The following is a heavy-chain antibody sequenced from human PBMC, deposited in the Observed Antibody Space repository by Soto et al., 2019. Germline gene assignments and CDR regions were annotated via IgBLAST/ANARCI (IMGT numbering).Heavy chain of an antibody. Sequence: ASVKGSCKASGYTFTSYAMHWVRQAPGQRLEWMGWINAGNGNTKYSQKFQGRVTITRDTSASTAYMELSSLRSEDTAVYYCARDRCSGGSCYFGSHWGQGTLVTVSS. CDR3: ARDRCSGGSCYFGSH. V-gene: IGHV1-3*01. CDR1: GYTFTSYA. CDR2: INAGNGNT. J-gene: IGHJ4*02. D-gene: IGHD2-15*01.